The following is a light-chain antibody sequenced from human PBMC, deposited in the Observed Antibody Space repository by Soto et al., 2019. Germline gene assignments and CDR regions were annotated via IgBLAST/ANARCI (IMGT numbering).Light chain of an antibody. CDR3: QQSYSTPHT. Sequence: QVTHSPFALSSYIEKIDTITCLASQSISSYLNWYQQKPGKAPKLLIYDASSLQSGVPSRFSGSGSGTEFTLTISSLQPEDCATYYCQQSYSTPHTFGEGTKVDIK. V-gene: IGKV1-39*01. CDR1: QSISSY. J-gene: IGKJ4*01. CDR2: DAS.